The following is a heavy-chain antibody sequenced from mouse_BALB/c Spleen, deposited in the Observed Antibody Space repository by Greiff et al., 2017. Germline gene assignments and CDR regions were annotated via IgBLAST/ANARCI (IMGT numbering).Heavy chain of an antibody. V-gene: IGHV5-12-1*01. CDR2: ISSGGGST. J-gene: IGHJ4*01. CDR3: ARHVYGNYDYYAMDY. Sequence: KLVESGGGLVKPGGSLKLSCAASGFAFSSYDMSWVRQTPEKRLEWVAYISSGGGSTYYPDTVKGRVTISRDNANNTMYLQMNSLKSEDTDMYIFARHVYGNYDYYAMDYWGQGTSVTVSS. D-gene: IGHD2-1*01. CDR1: GFAFSSYD.